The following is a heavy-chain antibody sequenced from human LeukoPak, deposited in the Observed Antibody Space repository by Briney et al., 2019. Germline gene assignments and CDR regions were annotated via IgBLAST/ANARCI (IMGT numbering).Heavy chain of an antibody. CDR1: GYTFGSYD. D-gene: IGHD3-10*01. V-gene: IGHV1-8*01. CDR3: AREIWFGDLFRRAPQYFHYLEV. CDR2: MNPNTGKT. Sequence: GSVKVSCKASGYTFGSYDINWVRQATGQGLEWMGWMNPNTGKTDYAQKFQGRVTMTRDTSISTAYLELSSLRSEDTAVYFCAREIWFGDLFRRAPQYFHYLEVLGGGTTLIVSS. J-gene: IGHJ6*03.